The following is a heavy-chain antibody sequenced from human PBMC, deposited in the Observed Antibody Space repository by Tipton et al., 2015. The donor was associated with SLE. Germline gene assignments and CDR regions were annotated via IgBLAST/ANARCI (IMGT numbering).Heavy chain of an antibody. CDR2: IYHSGSA. CDR1: GGSFSAYY. J-gene: IGHJ6*02. V-gene: IGHV4-34*01. CDR3: VELGMFLYYAMDV. Sequence: TLSLTCAVYGGSFSAYYWSWIRQPPGMGLEWIGEIYHSGSAKYNPPLKGRVTMSVDTSKYQFSLKVNSVTAADTAVYYCVELGMFLYYAMDVWGQGTTVTVSS. D-gene: IGHD7-27*01.